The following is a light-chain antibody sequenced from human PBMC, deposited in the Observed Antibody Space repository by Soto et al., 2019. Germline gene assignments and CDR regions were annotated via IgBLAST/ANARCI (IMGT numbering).Light chain of an antibody. Sequence: QSALTQTASVSGSPGQSITISCTGTNRDVGAYNYVSWYQQHPGKAPKLMIYEVNNRPSSISNRFSGSKSGNTASLTISGLQAEDEADYYCSSYTTSSTLVFGGGTKLTVL. CDR2: EVN. CDR1: NRDVGAYNY. CDR3: SSYTTSSTLV. V-gene: IGLV2-14*01. J-gene: IGLJ2*01.